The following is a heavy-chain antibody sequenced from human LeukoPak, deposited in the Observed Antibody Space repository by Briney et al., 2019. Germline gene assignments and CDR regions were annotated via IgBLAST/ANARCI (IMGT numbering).Heavy chain of an antibody. CDR2: INHSGST. V-gene: IGHV4-34*01. J-gene: IGHJ4*02. CDR3: ARAPAAAGTIDY. Sequence: TSETLSLTCAVYGGSFSGHYWTWIRQSPGKGLEWIGEINHSGSTNYSPSLKSRVTISVDKSKNHFSLKLTYVTAADTAVYYCARAPAAAGTIDYWGQGTLVTVSS. CDR1: GGSFSGHY. D-gene: IGHD6-13*01.